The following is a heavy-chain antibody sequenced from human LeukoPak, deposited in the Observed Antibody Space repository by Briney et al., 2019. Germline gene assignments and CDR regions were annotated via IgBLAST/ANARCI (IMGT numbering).Heavy chain of an antibody. J-gene: IGHJ4*02. CDR2: ISAYNGNT. CDR1: GYTFTSYG. D-gene: IGHD3-22*01. V-gene: IGHV1-18*01. CDR3: ARSGYYYVGEYYFDY. Sequence: ASVKVSCKASGYTFTSYGISWVRQAPGQGLEWMGWISAYNGNTNYAQKLQGRVTMTTDTSTSTAYMELRSLRSDDTAVYYCARSGYYYVGEYYFDYWGQGTLVTVSS.